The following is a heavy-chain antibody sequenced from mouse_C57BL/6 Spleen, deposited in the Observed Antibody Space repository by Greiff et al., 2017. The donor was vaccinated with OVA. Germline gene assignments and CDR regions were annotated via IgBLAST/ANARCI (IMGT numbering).Heavy chain of an antibody. Sequence: VQLQQPGAELVMPGASVKLSCKASGYTFTSYWMHWVKQRPGHGLEWIGEIDPSDSYTTYNQKFKGKSTLTVDKSSSTAYMQLSSLTSEDSAVYYCARAGGTRYAMDYWGQGTSVTVSS. CDR1: GYTFTSYW. CDR3: ARAGGTRYAMDY. V-gene: IGHV1-69*01. J-gene: IGHJ4*01. CDR2: IDPSDSYT. D-gene: IGHD4-1*01.